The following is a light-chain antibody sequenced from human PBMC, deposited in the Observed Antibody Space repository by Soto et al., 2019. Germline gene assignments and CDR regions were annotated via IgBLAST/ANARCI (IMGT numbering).Light chain of an antibody. CDR3: QQYGSSSYT. CDR2: GAS. CDR1: QSVSSSY. J-gene: IGKJ2*01. Sequence: EIVLTQSPSTLSLSPGERATLSCRASQSVSSSYLAWYQQKPGQAPRLLIYGASSRATGIPDRFSGSGSGTDFTLTISRLEPEDFAVHYCQQYGSSSYTFGQGTKLEIK. V-gene: IGKV3-20*01.